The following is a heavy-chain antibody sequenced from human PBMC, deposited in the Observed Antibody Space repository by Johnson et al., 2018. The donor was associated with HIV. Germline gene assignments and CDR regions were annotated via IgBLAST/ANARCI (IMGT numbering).Heavy chain of an antibody. J-gene: IGHJ3*02. Sequence: VQLVESGGGSVQPGGSLRLSCAASGFTFSNYDMHWVRQATGKRLEWVSGIGTTGDTFYIDSLKGRSTISRENAKNSFYLQLNNLRAGDTALYYCARGGYYGDAVDMWGQGIMVTVSS. CDR2: IGTTGDT. D-gene: IGHD3-10*01. V-gene: IGHV3-13*01. CDR1: GFTFSNYD. CDR3: ARGGYYGDAVDM.